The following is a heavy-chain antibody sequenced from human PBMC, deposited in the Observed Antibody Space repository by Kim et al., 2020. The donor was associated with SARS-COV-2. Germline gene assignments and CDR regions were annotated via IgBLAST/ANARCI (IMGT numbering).Heavy chain of an antibody. Sequence: GGSLRLSCAASGFTFSDHYMDWVRQAPGKGLEWVGRTRNKANSYTTEYAASVKGRFTISRDDSKNSLYLQMNSLKTEDTAVYYCARDGGSYGDYDYWGQGTLVTVSS. CDR1: GFTFSDHY. J-gene: IGHJ4*02. CDR3: ARDGGSYGDYDY. D-gene: IGHD4-17*01. CDR2: TRNKANSYTT. V-gene: IGHV3-72*01.